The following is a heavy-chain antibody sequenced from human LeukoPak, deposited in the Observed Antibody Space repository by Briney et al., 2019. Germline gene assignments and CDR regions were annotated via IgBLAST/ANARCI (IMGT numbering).Heavy chain of an antibody. CDR1: GYTFTSYG. D-gene: IGHD3-3*01. Sequence: ASVKVSCKASGYTFTSYGISWVRQAPGQGLEWMGWISAYNGNTNYAQKLQGRVTMTTDTSTSTAYMELRSLRSDDTAVYYCARDFGTTIFGVNWFDPWGQGTLVIVSS. V-gene: IGHV1-18*01. CDR2: ISAYNGNT. CDR3: ARDFGTTIFGVNWFDP. J-gene: IGHJ5*02.